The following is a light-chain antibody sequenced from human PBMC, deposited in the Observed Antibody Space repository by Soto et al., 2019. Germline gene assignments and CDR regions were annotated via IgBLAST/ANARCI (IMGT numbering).Light chain of an antibody. CDR3: QQYSSTRT. V-gene: IGKV1-5*03. CDR2: GAS. CDR1: QNIKGW. J-gene: IGKJ1*01. Sequence: DVPMTQSPATLSASIGDRVTITCRAGQNIKGWLAWYQQKPGKAPNLLIYGASTLESGVPSRFSGSRYGTELTLIISSLQPDDSGTYYCQQYSSTRTFGQGTKVEVK.